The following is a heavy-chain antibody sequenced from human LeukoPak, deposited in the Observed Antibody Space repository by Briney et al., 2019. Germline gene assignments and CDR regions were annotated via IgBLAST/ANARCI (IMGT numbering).Heavy chain of an antibody. CDR3: AKHWDRLRGYRDGNY. V-gene: IGHV3-7*01. Sequence: PGGSLRLSCAASGFTFSNYWMNWVRQAPGKGLEWVATIKEDGSEKYYVDSVRGRFTISRDNAKNSLYLQLNRLRAEDMGVYYCAKHWDRLRGYRDGNYLGQGTLVTVSS. D-gene: IGHD5/OR15-5a*01. CDR2: IKEDGSEK. CDR1: GFTFSNYW. J-gene: IGHJ4*02.